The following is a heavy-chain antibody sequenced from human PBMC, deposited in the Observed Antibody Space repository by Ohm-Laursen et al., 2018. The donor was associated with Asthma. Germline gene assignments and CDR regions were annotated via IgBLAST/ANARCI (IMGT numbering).Heavy chain of an antibody. V-gene: IGHV3-30*03. CDR1: GFTFSSYA. Sequence: SLRLSCTASGFTFSSYAMHWVRQAPGKGLEGVAVISYDGRNKYYADSVKGRFTISRDNSKNTLYLQMNSLRAEDTAVYYCAREKVPHAYGYAFDIWGQGTMVTVSS. CDR3: AREKVPHAYGYAFDI. D-gene: IGHD3-10*01. CDR2: ISYDGRNK. J-gene: IGHJ3*02.